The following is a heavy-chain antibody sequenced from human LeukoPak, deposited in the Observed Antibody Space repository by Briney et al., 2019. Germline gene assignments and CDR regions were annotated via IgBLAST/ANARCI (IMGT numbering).Heavy chain of an antibody. J-gene: IGHJ4*02. CDR2: ISGSGGST. CDR1: GFTFTSYS. D-gene: IGHD3-22*01. V-gene: IGHV3-23*01. CDR3: AKDNRYYFDSSGYWFDY. Sequence: GGSLRLSCAASGFTFTSYSMNWVRQAPGKGLEWVSVISGSGGSTYYADSVKGRFTISRDNSKNTLYLQMNSLRAEDTAIYYCAKDNRYYFDSSGYWFDYWGQGTLVTVSS.